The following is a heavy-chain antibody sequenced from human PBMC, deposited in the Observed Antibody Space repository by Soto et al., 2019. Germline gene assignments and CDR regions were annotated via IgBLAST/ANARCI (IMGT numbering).Heavy chain of an antibody. J-gene: IGHJ6*03. CDR3: ARGEKVVVEELAIPLARRYYYYYMDV. CDR2: IYSGGST. D-gene: IGHD2-21*01. V-gene: IGHV3-66*01. Sequence: EVQLVESGGGLVQPGGSLRLSCAASGFTVSSNYMSWVRQAPGKGLEWVSVIYSGGSTYYADSVKGRFTISRDNSKNTLYLQMNSLRAEDTAVYYCARGEKVVVEELAIPLARRYYYYYMDVWGKGTTVTVSS. CDR1: GFTVSSNY.